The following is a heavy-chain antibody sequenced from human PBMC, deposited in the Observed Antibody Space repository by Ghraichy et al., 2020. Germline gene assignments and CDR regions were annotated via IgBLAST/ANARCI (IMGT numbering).Heavy chain of an antibody. CDR2: MNPNSGNT. V-gene: IGHV1-8*01. CDR1: GYTFTSYD. CDR3: ARGSTMVRGVFPTGYYGMDV. J-gene: IGHJ6*02. Sequence: ASVKVSCKASGYTFTSYDINWVRQATGQGLEWMGWMNPNSGNTVYAQNFQGRVTMTRNTSISTAYMELSSLRSDDTAVYYCARGSTMVRGVFPTGYYGMDVWGQGTTVTVSS. D-gene: IGHD3-10*01.